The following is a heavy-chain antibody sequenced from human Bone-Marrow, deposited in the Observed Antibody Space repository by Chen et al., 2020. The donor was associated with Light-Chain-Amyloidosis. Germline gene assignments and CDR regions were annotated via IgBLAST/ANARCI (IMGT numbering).Heavy chain of an antibody. CDR2: ISTDGSS. CDR1: GFTFNSYW. Sequence: EVQLVESGGGLVQPGGSLRLSCAASGFTFNSYWMPWVRQAPGKGLVCVSRISTDGSSSYAVSVKGRFTISRDNAKNTLFLQMNSLTAEDTAVYYCARARTPTMLDNWGQGTLVTVSS. V-gene: IGHV3-74*01. CDR3: ARARTPTMLDN. D-gene: IGHD1-1*01. J-gene: IGHJ4*02.